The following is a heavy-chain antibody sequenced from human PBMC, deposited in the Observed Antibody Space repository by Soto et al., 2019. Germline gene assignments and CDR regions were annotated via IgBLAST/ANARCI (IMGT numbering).Heavy chain of an antibody. J-gene: IGHJ4*02. CDR2: IYSGGTT. Sequence: PWGSLRLSCAASGFTVSNNYIILFRQAPGKGLEWVSVIYSGGTTYYADSVKGRFTISRDNSKNTVYLQMNRLRAEDTAVYYCARARDGYNFLYEPTWGQGTPVTVSS. CDR3: ARARDGYNFLYEPT. V-gene: IGHV3-53*01. D-gene: IGHD5-12*01. CDR1: GFTVSNNY.